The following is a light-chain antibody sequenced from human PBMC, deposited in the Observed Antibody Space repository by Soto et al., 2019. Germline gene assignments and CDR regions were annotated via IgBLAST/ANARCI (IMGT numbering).Light chain of an antibody. V-gene: IGLV1-44*01. CDR1: SSNIGTKS. CDR3: AAWDDTLNAWV. Sequence: QSVLTQPPSASGTPGQRVTISCSGSSSNIGTKSVNWYQQLPGTAPKLLIFNTNQRPSGVPDRFSGSRSGTSASLAISGLQSDDEADYYCAAWDDTLNAWVFGGGTKLTVL. J-gene: IGLJ3*02. CDR2: NTN.